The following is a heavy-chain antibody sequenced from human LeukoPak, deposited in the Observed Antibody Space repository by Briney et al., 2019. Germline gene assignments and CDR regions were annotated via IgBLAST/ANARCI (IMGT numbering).Heavy chain of an antibody. D-gene: IGHD5-24*01. CDR1: GGSISSYY. CDR3: ARGQGDGSFDY. J-gene: IGHJ4*02. V-gene: IGHV4-59*01. CDR2: IYYSGST. Sequence: SETLSLTCTVSGGSISSYYWSWIRQPPGKGLEWIGYIYYSGSTNYNPSLKSRVTISVDTSKNQFSLRLSSVTAADTAVYYCARGQGDGSFDYWGQGTLVTVSS.